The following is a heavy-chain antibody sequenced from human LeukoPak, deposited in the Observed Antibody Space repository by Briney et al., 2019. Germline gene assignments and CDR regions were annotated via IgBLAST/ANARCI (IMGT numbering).Heavy chain of an antibody. CDR1: GFTFRSYG. CDR3: AKVGGYCSSTSCLYMDV. D-gene: IGHD2-2*01. CDR2: IRYDGSNK. Sequence: PGGSLRLSCAASGFTFRSYGMHWVRQAPGKGLEWVAFIRYDGSNKYYADSVKGRFTISRDNSKNTLYLQMNSLRAEDTAVCYCAKVGGYCSSTSCLYMDVWGKGTTVTVSS. J-gene: IGHJ6*03. V-gene: IGHV3-30*02.